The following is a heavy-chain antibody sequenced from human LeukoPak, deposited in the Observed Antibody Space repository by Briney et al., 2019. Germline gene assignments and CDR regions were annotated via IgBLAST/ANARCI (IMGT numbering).Heavy chain of an antibody. J-gene: IGHJ4*02. CDR2: IYHSGST. Sequence: SQTLSLICAVSGGSISSGGYSWSWIRQPPGKGLEWIGYIYHSGSTYYNPSLKSRVTISVDRSKNQFSLKLSSVTAADTAVYYCARGSGPTHRSLIFDYWGQGTLVTVSS. D-gene: IGHD2-8*01. CDR3: ARGSGPTHRSLIFDY. V-gene: IGHV4-30-2*01. CDR1: GGSISSGGYS.